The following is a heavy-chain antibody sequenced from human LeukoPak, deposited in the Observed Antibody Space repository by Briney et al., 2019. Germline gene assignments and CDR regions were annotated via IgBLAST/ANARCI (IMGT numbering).Heavy chain of an antibody. CDR1: GFAFSTYD. J-gene: IGHJ4*02. D-gene: IGHD3-10*01. V-gene: IGHV3-30*02. CDR2: IQFDGSTK. CDR3: ARSLTMVRGYDH. Sequence: GGSLRLSCAASGFAFSTYDMHWVRQAPGKGLEGVTFIQFDGSTKYYADSVKGRFTISRDNSKNTVYLQMDSLRSEDTAIYYCARSLTMVRGYDHWGQGTLLTVSS.